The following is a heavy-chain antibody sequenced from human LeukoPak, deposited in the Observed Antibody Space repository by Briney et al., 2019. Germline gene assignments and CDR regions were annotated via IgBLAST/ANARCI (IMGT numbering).Heavy chain of an antibody. CDR1: GFIFTNYF. J-gene: IGHJ4*02. V-gene: IGHV3-7*01. CDR3: ARPFGGASSL. Sequence: GGSLRLSCAASGFIFTNYFMSWVRQAPGKGLEWVASIKHDGSEKYYVDSVRGRFTLSRDNAANSLYLQMNSLRDEDTAVYYCARPFGGASSLWGQGTLVTVSS. D-gene: IGHD3-10*01. CDR2: IKHDGSEK.